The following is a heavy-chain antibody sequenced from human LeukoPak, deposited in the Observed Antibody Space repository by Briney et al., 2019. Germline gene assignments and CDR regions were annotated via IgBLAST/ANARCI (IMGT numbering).Heavy chain of an antibody. J-gene: IGHJ4*02. CDR3: ARPRSSGWDFDY. CDR2: IYTSGST. Sequence: PSETLSLTCTVSGGSISSYYWSWIRQPPGKGLEWIGYIYTSGSTNYNPSLKSRVTISVDTSKNQFSLKLSSVTAADMAVYYCARPRSSGWDFDYWGQGTLVTVSS. CDR1: GGSISSYY. V-gene: IGHV4-4*09. D-gene: IGHD6-19*01.